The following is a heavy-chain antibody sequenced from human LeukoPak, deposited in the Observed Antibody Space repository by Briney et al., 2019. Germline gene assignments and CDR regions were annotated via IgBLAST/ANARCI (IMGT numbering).Heavy chain of an antibody. CDR1: GYTFTSYD. Sequence: ASVKVSCKASGYTFTSYDINWVRQAPGQRLEWMGWINAGNGNTKYSQEFQGRVTITRDTSASTAYMELSSLRSEDMAVYYCARAGYYDSSGYYRVNAFDIWGQGTMVTVSS. J-gene: IGHJ3*02. CDR2: INAGNGNT. D-gene: IGHD3-22*01. CDR3: ARAGYYDSSGYYRVNAFDI. V-gene: IGHV1-3*03.